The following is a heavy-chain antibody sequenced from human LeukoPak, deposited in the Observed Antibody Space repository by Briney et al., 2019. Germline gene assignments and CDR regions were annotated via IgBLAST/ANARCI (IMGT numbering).Heavy chain of an antibody. Sequence: GGSLRLSCAASGFTFSNYALSWVRQAPGKGLEWVSTISASGGATYYADSVKGRFTISRDNSRNTLYLQMNSLRAEDTAVYYCAKGGSGYSSVWLDLWGQGTLVTVSS. D-gene: IGHD6-19*01. CDR2: ISASGGAT. J-gene: IGHJ5*02. CDR3: AKGGSGYSSVWLDL. V-gene: IGHV3-23*01. CDR1: GFTFSNYA.